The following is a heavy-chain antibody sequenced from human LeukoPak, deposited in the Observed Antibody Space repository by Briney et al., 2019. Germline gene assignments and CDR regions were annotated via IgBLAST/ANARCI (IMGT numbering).Heavy chain of an antibody. J-gene: IGHJ6*02. CDR1: GFTFSSYS. D-gene: IGHD6-13*01. V-gene: IGHV3-21*01. CDR2: ISSSSSYI. CDR3: ARFIAAAAYGMDV. Sequence: GGSLRLSCAASGFTFSSYSMNWVRQAPGKGLEWVSSISSSSSYIYYADSVKGRFTISRDNAKNSLYLQMNSPRAEDTAVYYCARFIAAAAYGMDVWGQGATVTVSS.